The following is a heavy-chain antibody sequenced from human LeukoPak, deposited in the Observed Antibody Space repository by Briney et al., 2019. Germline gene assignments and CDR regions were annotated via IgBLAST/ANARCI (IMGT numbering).Heavy chain of an antibody. CDR2: ISSSSSYI. D-gene: IGHD6-13*01. CDR3: ARDPGIAAADEGP. Sequence: GGSLRLSCAASGFTFSSYSMNWVRQAPGKGLEWVSSISSSSSYIYYADSVKGRFTISRDNAKNSLYLQMNSLRAEDTAVYYCARDPGIAAADEGPWGQGTLVTVSS. V-gene: IGHV3-21*01. CDR1: GFTFSSYS. J-gene: IGHJ5*02.